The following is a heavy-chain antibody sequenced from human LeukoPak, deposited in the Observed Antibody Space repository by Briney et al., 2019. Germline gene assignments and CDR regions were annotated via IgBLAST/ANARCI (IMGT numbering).Heavy chain of an antibody. Sequence: SETLSLTCAVYGGSFSGSYWSWIRQPPGKGLEWIEEINHSGSTNYNPSLKSRVTISVDTSKNQFSLKLSSVTAADTAVYYCARGLAVPAAPLSYFDYWGQGTLVTVSS. J-gene: IGHJ4*02. CDR3: ARGLAVPAAPLSYFDY. D-gene: IGHD2-2*01. CDR2: INHSGST. V-gene: IGHV4-34*01. CDR1: GGSFSGSY.